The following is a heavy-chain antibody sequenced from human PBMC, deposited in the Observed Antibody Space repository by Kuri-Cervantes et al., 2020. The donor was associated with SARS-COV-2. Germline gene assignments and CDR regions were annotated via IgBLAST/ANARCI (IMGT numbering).Heavy chain of an antibody. V-gene: IGHV3-23*01. CDR1: GFDFGFRV. J-gene: IGHJ5*02. CDR3: ATTRASAGASGAPNWFDT. Sequence: GGSLRLSCAASGFDFGFRVMSWVRRAPGRGLEWVSSISGGGGDTFFADSVKGRFTISRDNYRRTLYLQMSTLRPEDTAIYYCATTRASAGASGAPNWFDTRGQGTLVTVSS. CDR2: ISGGGGDT. D-gene: IGHD4/OR15-4a*01.